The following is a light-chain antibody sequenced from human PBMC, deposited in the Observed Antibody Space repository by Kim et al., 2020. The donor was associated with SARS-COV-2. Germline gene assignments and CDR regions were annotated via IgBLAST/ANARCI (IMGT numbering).Light chain of an antibody. J-gene: IGKJ2*01. CDR2: WAS. CDR3: QQYYTTPYT. Sequence: DIVMTQSPEYLTVSLGERATINCKSSQSILYSSHNRNYLAWYQQKPGQAPKLPIHWASTRESGVPDRFSGSGSGADFTLNISTLQAEDVAVYYCQQYYTTPYTFGQGTKVEIK. V-gene: IGKV4-1*01. CDR1: QSILYSSHNRNY.